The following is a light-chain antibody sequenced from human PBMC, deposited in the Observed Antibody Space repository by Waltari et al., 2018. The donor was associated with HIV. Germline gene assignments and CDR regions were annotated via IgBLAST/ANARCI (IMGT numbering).Light chain of an antibody. J-gene: IGKJ1*01. CDR1: RSLLHSSKNKND. V-gene: IGKV4-1*01. Sequence: DIVMTQSPDSLAVSPGGRATINCRSSRSLLHSSKNKNDLAWYQQKPGQPPKLLIYWASTRQSGVPERFSGSGSGTDFTLTISSLQAEDAAVYYCQQYFSLPATFGQGTKVETK. CDR2: WAS. CDR3: QQYFSLPAT.